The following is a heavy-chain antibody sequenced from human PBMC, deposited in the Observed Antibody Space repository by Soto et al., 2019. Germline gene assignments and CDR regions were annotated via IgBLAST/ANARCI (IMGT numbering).Heavy chain of an antibody. Sequence: QVQLVESGGGVVQPGRSLRLSCAASGFSFSISPMHWVRQAPGKGPEWVALISYDGTNKFYADSVKGRFTISRDNSKSTLYLQVDSLRPGDAAVYYCARDPTTSGGQHWAFNYFDSWGQGTLVTVSS. V-gene: IGHV3-30-3*01. CDR3: ARDPTTSGGQHWAFNYFDS. J-gene: IGHJ4*02. CDR1: GFSFSISP. D-gene: IGHD7-27*01. CDR2: ISYDGTNK.